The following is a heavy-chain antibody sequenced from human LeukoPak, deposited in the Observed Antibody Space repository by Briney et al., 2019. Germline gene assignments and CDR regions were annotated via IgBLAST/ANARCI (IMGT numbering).Heavy chain of an antibody. CDR2: INHSGST. V-gene: IGHV4-34*01. D-gene: IGHD2-2*01. CDR3: AREDIVVVPAAAQGVYYYYMDV. CDR1: GGSFSGYY. J-gene: IGHJ6*03. Sequence: SETLSLTCAVYGGSFSGYYWSWIRQPPGKGLEWIGEINHSGSTNYNPSLKSRVTISVDTSKNQFSLKLSSVTAADTAVYYCAREDIVVVPAAAQGVYYYYMDVWGKGTTVTVSS.